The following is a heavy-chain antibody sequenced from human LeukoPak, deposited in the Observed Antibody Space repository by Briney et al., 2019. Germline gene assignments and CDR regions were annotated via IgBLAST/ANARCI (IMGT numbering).Heavy chain of an antibody. J-gene: IGHJ3*02. D-gene: IGHD2-2*01. CDR2: IYTSGST. CDR3: ARVVPAEGAFDI. Sequence: SETLSLTCTVSGGSISSYYWSWIRQPAGKGLEWIGRIYTSGSTNYNPSLKSRVTISVDRSKNQFSLKLSSVTAADTAVYYCARVVPAEGAFDIWGQGTMVTVSS. V-gene: IGHV4-4*07. CDR1: GGSISSYY.